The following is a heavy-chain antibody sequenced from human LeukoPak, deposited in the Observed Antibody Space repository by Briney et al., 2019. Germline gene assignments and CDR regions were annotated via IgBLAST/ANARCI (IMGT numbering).Heavy chain of an antibody. CDR3: VKEGGA. V-gene: IGHV3-23*01. Sequence: GGSLRLSCSASGFRFSDFTMTWVRQAPGKGPEWVSAIGGRGGSTYYADSVGGRFSISKDNSKDMVYLQMNSLKVEDTATYYSVKEGGAWGQGTKVTVSS. CDR2: IGGRGGST. CDR1: GFRFSDFT. J-gene: IGHJ5*02. D-gene: IGHD3-16*01.